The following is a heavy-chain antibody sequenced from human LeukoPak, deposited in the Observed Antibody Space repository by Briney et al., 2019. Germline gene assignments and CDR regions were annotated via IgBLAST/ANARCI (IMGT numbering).Heavy chain of an antibody. CDR1: GDTFSSFA. D-gene: IGHD4-17*01. CDR3: ASPYDYGDHYLDALHI. Sequence: SVKVSCKASGDTFSSFAVSWVRQAPGHGLEWMGRIIPLFGTADYAQRYQGRVTISADNSLNTAYLELSSLTSEDTAVYYCASPYDYGDHYLDALHIWGQGTIVTVSS. V-gene: IGHV1-69*06. CDR2: IIPLFGTA. J-gene: IGHJ3*02.